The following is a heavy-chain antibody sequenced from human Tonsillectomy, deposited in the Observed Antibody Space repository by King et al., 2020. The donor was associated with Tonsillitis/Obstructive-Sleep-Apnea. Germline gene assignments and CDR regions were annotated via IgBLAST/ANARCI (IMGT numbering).Heavy chain of an antibody. V-gene: IGHV1-69*10. D-gene: IGHD3-22*01. CDR1: GGTFSSYA. CDR3: ARLGGDSSGYYYFDY. CDR2: IIPILGIA. Sequence: QLVQSEAEVKKPGSSVKVSCKASGGTFSSYAISWVRQAPGQGLEWMGGIIPILGIANYAQKFQGRVTITADKSTSTAYMELSSLRSEDTAVYYCARLGGDSSGYYYFDYWGQGTLVTVSP. J-gene: IGHJ4*02.